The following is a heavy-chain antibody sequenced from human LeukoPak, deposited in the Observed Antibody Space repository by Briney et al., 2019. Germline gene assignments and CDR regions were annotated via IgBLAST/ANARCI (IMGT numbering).Heavy chain of an antibody. CDR2: INHSGST. J-gene: IGHJ4*02. Sequence: SETLSLTCAVFGGSFSGYYWSWIRQPPGKGLERIGEINHSGSTNYNPSLKSRVTISVDTSKNQFSLKLSSVTAADTAVYYCARGRRDGYRSRYDYWGQGTLVTVSS. CDR1: GGSFSGYY. CDR3: ARGRRDGYRSRYDY. D-gene: IGHD5-24*01. V-gene: IGHV4-34*01.